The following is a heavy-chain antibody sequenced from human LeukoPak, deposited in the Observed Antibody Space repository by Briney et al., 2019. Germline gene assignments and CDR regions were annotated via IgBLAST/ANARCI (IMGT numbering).Heavy chain of an antibody. CDR2: ISGSGGST. V-gene: IGHV3-23*01. D-gene: IGHD4-17*01. CDR3: ASFKFSHTALTVTDAFDI. J-gene: IGHJ3*02. CDR1: GFTFSSYT. Sequence: GGSLRLSCAASGFTFSSYTMSWVRQAPGKGLEWVSAISGSGGSTYYADSVKGRFTISRDNSKSTLYLQMNSLRAEDTAVYYCASFKFSHTALTVTDAFDIWGQGTMVTVSS.